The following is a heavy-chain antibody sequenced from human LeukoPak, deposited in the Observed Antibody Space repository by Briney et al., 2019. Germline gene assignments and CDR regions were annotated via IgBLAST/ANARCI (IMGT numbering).Heavy chain of an antibody. V-gene: IGHV4-4*02. Sequence: SETLPLTCAVSGGSISSSNWWSWVRQPPGKGLEWIGEIYHSGSTNYNPSLKSRVTISVDKSKNQFSLKLSSVTAADTAVYYCATTSWEWSTLGYWGQGTLVTVSS. CDR1: GGSISSSNW. CDR2: IYHSGST. J-gene: IGHJ4*02. D-gene: IGHD3-3*01. CDR3: ATTSWEWSTLGY.